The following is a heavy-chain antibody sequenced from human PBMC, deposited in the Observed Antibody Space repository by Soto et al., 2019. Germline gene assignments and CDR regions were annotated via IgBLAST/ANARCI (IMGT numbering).Heavy chain of an antibody. D-gene: IGHD2-2*01. CDR1: GCSVSSSDYY. CDR2: ITHTGRT. J-gene: IGHJ4*02. Sequence: SETLSLTCTVSGCSVSSSDYYWSWIRQPPGKGLEWIGEITHTGRTNYNPSLKSRLTISVDTSKNEFSLKLSSVTAADTSVYYCARIYCTSTTCYVVSWGQGTLVTVSS. CDR3: ARIYCTSTTCYVVS. V-gene: IGHV4-30-4*01.